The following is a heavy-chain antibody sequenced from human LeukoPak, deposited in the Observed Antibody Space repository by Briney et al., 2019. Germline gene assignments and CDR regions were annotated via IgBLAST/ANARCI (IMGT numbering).Heavy chain of an antibody. J-gene: IGHJ4*02. CDR2: ISGSGEST. V-gene: IGHV3-23*01. D-gene: IGHD3-10*01. CDR3: AKRGSYFGGFDC. Sequence: PGGALRLSCAASGFAFSNFDMSWVRQAPGKGLEWVSAISGSGESTYYAESVKGRFTISRDNSKNTLYLQMNGLRVEDTAIYYCAKRGSYFGGFDCWGQGTLLTVPS. CDR1: GFAFSNFD.